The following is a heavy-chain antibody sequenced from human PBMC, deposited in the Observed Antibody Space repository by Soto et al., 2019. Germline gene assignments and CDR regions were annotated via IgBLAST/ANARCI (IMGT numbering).Heavy chain of an antibody. J-gene: IGHJ6*02. V-gene: IGHV1-18*04. CDR2: ISAYNGNT. D-gene: IGHD4-17*01. CDR3: ARAGSYGDYVGYYYGMDV. Sequence: SVKVSCKASGYTFTSYDISWVRQAPVQGLEWMGWISAYNGNTNYSQKLQGRVTMTTDTSTSTAYMELRSLRSDDTAVYYCARAGSYGDYVGYYYGMDVWGQGTTVTV. CDR1: GYTFTSYD.